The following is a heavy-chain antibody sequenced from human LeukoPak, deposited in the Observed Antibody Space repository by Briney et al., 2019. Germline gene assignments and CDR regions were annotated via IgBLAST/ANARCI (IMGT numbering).Heavy chain of an antibody. CDR2: INSDGSST. D-gene: IGHD1-26*01. CDR1: GFTFSSYW. Sequence: GGSLRLSCAASGFTFSSYWMHWVRHAPGKGLVWVSRINSDGSSTTYADSVNGRFTISRDNARNTLYLQMNSLRAEDTAVYYCARDPYSGTYGDTYYYYMDVWGKGTTVTISS. V-gene: IGHV3-74*01. CDR3: ARDPYSGTYGDTYYYYMDV. J-gene: IGHJ6*03.